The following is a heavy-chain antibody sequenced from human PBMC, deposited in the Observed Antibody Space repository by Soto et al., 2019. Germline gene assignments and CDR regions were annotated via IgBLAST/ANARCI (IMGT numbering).Heavy chain of an antibody. V-gene: IGHV3-23*01. Sequence: GWSLRLSCAASGFTFSSYGMNWVRQAPGKGLEWVSALSGSGDTTYYADSVRGRFSISRDNSKNTLYLQMSSLRGEDTAVYYCAKGTKFFYYYAMDVWGQGTTVTVSS. CDR3: AKGTKFFYYYAMDV. D-gene: IGHD2-8*01. CDR1: GFTFSSYG. J-gene: IGHJ6*02. CDR2: LSGSGDTT.